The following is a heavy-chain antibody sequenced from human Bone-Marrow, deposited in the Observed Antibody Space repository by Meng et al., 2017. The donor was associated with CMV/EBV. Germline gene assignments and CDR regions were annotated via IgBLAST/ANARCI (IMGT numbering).Heavy chain of an antibody. V-gene: IGHV4-38-2*02. J-gene: IGHJ4*02. CDR1: GFSISSGYY. CDR2: IHHSGST. D-gene: IGHD3-16*01. Sequence: SLTCTVSGFSISSGYYWGWIRQPPGKGLEWIGSIHHSGSTYHNPSLKSRLTISIDTSSNQFSLKLRSVTAADTAVYYCARDYEYVWGTLGYWGEGTLVTVYS. CDR3: ARDYEYVWGTLGY.